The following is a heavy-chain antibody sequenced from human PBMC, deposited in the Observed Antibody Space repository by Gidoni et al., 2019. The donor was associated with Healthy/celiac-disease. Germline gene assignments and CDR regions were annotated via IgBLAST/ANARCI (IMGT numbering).Heavy chain of an antibody. V-gene: IGHV3-33*01. CDR2: IWYDGSNK. Sequence: QVQLVESGGGVVQPGRSLRLSCAESGFTFSSYGMQWVRQAPGKGLEWVAVIWYDGSNKYYADSVKGRFTISRDNSKNTLYLQMNSLRAEDTAVYYCARDRVNGSGIWAWTSDAFDIWGQGTMVTVSS. CDR1: GFTFSSYG. D-gene: IGHD3-10*01. J-gene: IGHJ3*02. CDR3: ARDRVNGSGIWAWTSDAFDI.